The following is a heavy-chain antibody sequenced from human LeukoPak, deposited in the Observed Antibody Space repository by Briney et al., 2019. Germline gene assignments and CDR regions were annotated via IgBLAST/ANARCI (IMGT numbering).Heavy chain of an antibody. CDR3: ARLSYSDPAEAIRNFDY. J-gene: IGHJ4*02. Sequence: GGSLRLSCAASGFTFSSYSMNWVRQAPGKGLEWVSSISSSSSYIYYADSVKGRFTISRDNAKNSLYLQMNSLRAEDTAVYYCARLSYSDPAEAIRNFDYWGQGTLVTVSS. V-gene: IGHV3-21*01. CDR1: GFTFSSYS. D-gene: IGHD4-17*01. CDR2: ISSSSSYI.